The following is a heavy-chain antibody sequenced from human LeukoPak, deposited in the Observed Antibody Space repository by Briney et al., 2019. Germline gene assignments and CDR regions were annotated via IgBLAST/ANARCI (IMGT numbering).Heavy chain of an antibody. J-gene: IGHJ4*02. CDR3: AKDPDSYGSGSHFDY. CDR1: GFTFSSYG. CDR2: IWYDGSNK. Sequence: GGSLRLSCAASGFTFSSYGMHWVRRAPGKGLEWVAVIWYDGSNKYYADSVKGRFTISRDNSKNTLYLQMNSLRAEDTAVYYCAKDPDSYGSGSHFDYWGQGTLVTVSS. D-gene: IGHD3-10*01. V-gene: IGHV3-33*06.